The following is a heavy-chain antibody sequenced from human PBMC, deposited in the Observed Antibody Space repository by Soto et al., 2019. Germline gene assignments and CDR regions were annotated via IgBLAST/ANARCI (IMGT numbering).Heavy chain of an antibody. V-gene: IGHV5-51*01. CDR1: GYTFTSFW. CDR3: ARHEDFWNGSPYYYYGMDV. CDR2: IYPGDSDT. J-gene: IGHJ6*02. Sequence: GESLKISCKASGYTFTSFWIGWVRQMPGKGLEWMGIIYPGDSDTRYSPSSQGQVTISADKSISTAYLQWSSLKASDTATYYCARHEDFWNGSPYYYYGMDVWGQGTTVTVSS. D-gene: IGHD3-3*01.